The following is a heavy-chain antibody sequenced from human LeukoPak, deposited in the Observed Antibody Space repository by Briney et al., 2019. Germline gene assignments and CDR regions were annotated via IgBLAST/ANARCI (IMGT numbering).Heavy chain of an antibody. V-gene: IGHV3-23*01. D-gene: IGHD6-19*01. Sequence: GGSLRLSCEASGVTFSSYVMSWVRQAPGKRPEWVSGISGSGGGTYYADSVKGRFAISRDNSKNTLDLQMNSLRAEDTAVYYCAKIAVAGTPMTYYFDYWGQGTLVTVSS. J-gene: IGHJ4*02. CDR2: ISGSGGGT. CDR1: GVTFSSYV. CDR3: AKIAVAGTPMTYYFDY.